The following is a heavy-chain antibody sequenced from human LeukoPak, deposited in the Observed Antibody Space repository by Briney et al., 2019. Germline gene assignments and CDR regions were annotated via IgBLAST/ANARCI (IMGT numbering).Heavy chain of an antibody. V-gene: IGHV3-48*04. D-gene: IGHD3-22*01. J-gene: IGHJ3*02. CDR3: ARDTELPYYYDTSGRSPPGAFDI. CDR2: ISSSSSTI. Sequence: GGSLRLSCAASGFTFSSYSMNWVRQAPGKGLEWVSYISSSSSTIYYADSVKGRFTISRDNAKNSLYLQMNSLRAEDTAVYYCARDTELPYYYDTSGRSPPGAFDIWGQGTMVTVSS. CDR1: GFTFSSYS.